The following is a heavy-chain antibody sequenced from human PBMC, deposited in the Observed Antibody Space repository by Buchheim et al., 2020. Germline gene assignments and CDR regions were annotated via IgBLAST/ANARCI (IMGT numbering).Heavy chain of an antibody. J-gene: IGHJ6*02. D-gene: IGHD3-10*01. Sequence: QVQLQQWGAGLLKPSETLSLTCAVYGGSFSGYYWSWIRQPPGKGLEWIGEINHSGSTNYNPSLKSRFTISVDTSKNQFSLKLSSVTAADTAVYYCARVREGITMVRGVWVRFYGMDVWGQGTT. CDR1: GGSFSGYY. V-gene: IGHV4-34*01. CDR2: INHSGST. CDR3: ARVREGITMVRGVWVRFYGMDV.